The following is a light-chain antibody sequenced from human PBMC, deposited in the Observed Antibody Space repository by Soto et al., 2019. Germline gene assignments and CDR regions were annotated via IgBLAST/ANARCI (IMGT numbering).Light chain of an antibody. V-gene: IGKV3-15*01. CDR2: SAS. Sequence: ETMMTHSQAPLPVSPGERATLSCRASQSVSSNLAWYQQNPGQAPRLLIYSASTRATGIPARFSGSGSGTEFTLTVSSLQSEDSAVYYCQQHNNWPWTFGQGTKVDIK. J-gene: IGKJ1*01. CDR1: QSVSSN. CDR3: QQHNNWPWT.